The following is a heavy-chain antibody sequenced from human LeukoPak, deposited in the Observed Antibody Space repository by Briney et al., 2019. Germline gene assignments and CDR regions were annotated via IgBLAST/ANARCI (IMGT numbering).Heavy chain of an antibody. Sequence: GSLRLSCAASGFTFARYGMTWVRQAPGKGLEWIGYIYNSGSTNYNPSLKSRVTISVDTSKNQFSLKLSSVTAADTAVYYCARTNFNLWVDYWGQGTLVTVSS. CDR2: IYNSGST. CDR1: GFTFARYG. CDR3: ARTNFNLWVDY. D-gene: IGHD1-14*01. V-gene: IGHV4-59*01. J-gene: IGHJ4*02.